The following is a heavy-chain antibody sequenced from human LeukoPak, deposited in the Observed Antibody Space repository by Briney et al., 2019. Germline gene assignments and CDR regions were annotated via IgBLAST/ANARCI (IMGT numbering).Heavy chain of an antibody. D-gene: IGHD1-14*01. CDR1: GGSISSYY. Sequence: SETLSLTCTVSGGSISSYYWSWIRQPPGKGLEWIGYIYTSGSTNYTPSLKSRVTISVDTSKNQFSLKLSSVTAADTAVYYCARVAEPGYYYYYMDVWGKGTTVTVSS. CDR3: ARVAEPGYYYYYMDV. V-gene: IGHV4-4*09. CDR2: IYTSGST. J-gene: IGHJ6*03.